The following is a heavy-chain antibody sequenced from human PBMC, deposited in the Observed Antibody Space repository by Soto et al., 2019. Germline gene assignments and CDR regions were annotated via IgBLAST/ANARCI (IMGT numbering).Heavy chain of an antibody. D-gene: IGHD3-22*01. J-gene: IGHJ4*02. Sequence: SETLSLTCTVSGGSISSYYWSWIRQPPGKGLEWIGYIYYSGSTYYNPSLKSRVTISVDTSKNQFSLKLSSVTAADTAVYYCARGEYYDSSGYYPIVGYFDYWGQGTLVTVSS. CDR3: ARGEYYDSSGYYPIVGYFDY. CDR1: GGSISSYY. V-gene: IGHV4-59*08. CDR2: IYYSGST.